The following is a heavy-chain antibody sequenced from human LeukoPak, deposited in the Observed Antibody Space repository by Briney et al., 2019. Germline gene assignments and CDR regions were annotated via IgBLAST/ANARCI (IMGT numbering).Heavy chain of an antibody. CDR3: ARPRSGYYMDV. V-gene: IGHV3-48*01. D-gene: IGHD3-3*01. CDR1: GFTFSSYS. J-gene: IGHJ6*03. CDR2: ISSSSSTI. Sequence: GGSLRLSCAASGFTFSSYSMKWVRQAPGRGREWVSYISSSSSTIYYADSVKGRFTISRDNAKNSLYLQMNSLRVEDTAVYYCARPRSGYYMDVWGKGTTVTVSS.